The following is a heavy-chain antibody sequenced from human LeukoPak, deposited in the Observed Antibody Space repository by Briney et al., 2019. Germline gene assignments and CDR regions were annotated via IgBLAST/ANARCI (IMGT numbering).Heavy chain of an antibody. CDR2: INSDGRRT. V-gene: IGHV3-74*01. D-gene: IGHD6-19*01. CDR3: AREGGYSSGPDY. J-gene: IGHJ4*02. CDR1: GFTFNNHW. Sequence: GGSLRLSCAASGFTFNNHWMHWVRQAPGKWLGWVSRINSDGRRTTYADSVKGRFTISRDNARNTLYLQMNSLRAEDTAVYYCAREGGYSSGPDYWGQGTLVTVSS.